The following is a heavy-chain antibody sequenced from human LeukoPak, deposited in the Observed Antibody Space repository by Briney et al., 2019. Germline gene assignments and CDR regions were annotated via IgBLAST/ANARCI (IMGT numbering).Heavy chain of an antibody. CDR1: GGSISSGDYY. D-gene: IGHD2-2*01. J-gene: IGHJ5*02. CDR3: ARVGGRLVPAAYWFDP. Sequence: SETLSLTCTVSGGSISSGDYYWGWIRQPPGKGLEWIGYIYYSGRTYYNPSLKSRVTISVDTSKNQFSLKLSSVTAADTAVYYCARVGGRLVPAAYWFDPWGQGTLVTVSS. V-gene: IGHV4-30-4*08. CDR2: IYYSGRT.